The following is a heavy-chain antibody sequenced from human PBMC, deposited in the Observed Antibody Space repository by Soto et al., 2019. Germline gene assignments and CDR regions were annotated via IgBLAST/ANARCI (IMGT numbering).Heavy chain of an antibody. D-gene: IGHD4-4*01. V-gene: IGHV4-31*03. Sequence: SETLSLTCTVSGGSISSGGYYWSWIRQHPGKGLEWIGYIYYSGSTYYNPSLKSRVTISVDTSKNQFSLKLSSVTAADTAVYYCAREGIDYSKLDNWFDPWGQGTLVTVSS. J-gene: IGHJ5*02. CDR3: AREGIDYSKLDNWFDP. CDR2: IYYSGST. CDR1: GGSISSGGYY.